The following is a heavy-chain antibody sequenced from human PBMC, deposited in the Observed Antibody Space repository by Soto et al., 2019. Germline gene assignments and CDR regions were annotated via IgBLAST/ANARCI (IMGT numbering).Heavy chain of an antibody. J-gene: IGHJ6*02. CDR3: ARDGGEESSGSAHYYYYGMDV. CDR2: ISTSSNVI. V-gene: IGHV3-48*02. Sequence: EVQLVESGGGLAQPGGSLRLSCAASGFTFTTYSMNWVRQAPGKGLEWVSYISTSSNVIYYADSVKGRFPISSDNAKKTLYLQMNSLRDEDSAIYYCARDGGEESSGSAHYYYYGMDVWGQGTAVAVS. D-gene: IGHD6-19*01. CDR1: GFTFTTYS.